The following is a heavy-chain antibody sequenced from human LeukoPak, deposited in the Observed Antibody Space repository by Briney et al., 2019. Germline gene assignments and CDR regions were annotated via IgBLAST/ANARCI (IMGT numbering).Heavy chain of an antibody. Sequence: GGSLRLSCAASGFTFSSYAMHWVRQAPGKGLEWVAVISYDGRNEHYADSVKGRFTISRDNSKNTVFLQMNTLRTEDTAVYFCAKDKPIDYWGQGTLVTVSS. J-gene: IGHJ4*02. CDR1: GFTFSSYA. CDR2: ISYDGRNE. D-gene: IGHD1-14*01. V-gene: IGHV3-30*04. CDR3: AKDKPIDY.